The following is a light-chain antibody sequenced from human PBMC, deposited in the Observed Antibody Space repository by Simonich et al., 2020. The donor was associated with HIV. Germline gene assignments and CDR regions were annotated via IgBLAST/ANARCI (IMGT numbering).Light chain of an antibody. CDR2: RNN. CDR1: RSNIGSNY. Sequence: QSVLTQPPSASGTPGQRVTISCSGSRSNIGSNYVYWYQQLPETAPQLLIYRNNHRPSGVPDRVSGSKSGTSASLAISGLRSEDEADYYCAAWDDSLSGNWVFGGGTKLTVL. V-gene: IGLV1-47*01. CDR3: AAWDDSLSGNWV. J-gene: IGLJ3*02.